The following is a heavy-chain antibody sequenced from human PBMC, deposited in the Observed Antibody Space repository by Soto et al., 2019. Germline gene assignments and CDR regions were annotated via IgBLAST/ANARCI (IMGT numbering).Heavy chain of an antibody. V-gene: IGHV3-23*01. CDR2: ISGSGGST. J-gene: IGHJ4*02. D-gene: IGHD3-10*01. CDR1: GFTFSNYA. CDR3: AKDPMVRGVSVTFPPN. Sequence: PGGSLRLSCAASGFTFSNYAMSWVRQAPGKGLEWVSPISGSGGSTYYADSVKGRFTISRDNSKNTLYLQMNSLRAEDTAVYYCAKDPMVRGVSVTFPPNWGQGTLVTVSS.